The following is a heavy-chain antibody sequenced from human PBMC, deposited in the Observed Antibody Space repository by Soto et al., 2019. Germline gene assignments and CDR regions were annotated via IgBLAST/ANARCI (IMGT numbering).Heavy chain of an antibody. V-gene: IGHV4-39*01. D-gene: IGHD6-13*01. CDR1: GGSISSSSYY. CDR2: IYYSGST. CDR3: ARGPRRMPLAAGGTLAYDYMDV. Sequence: SETLSLTCTVSGGSISSSSYYWGWIRQPPGKGLEWIGSIYYSGSTYYNPSLKSRVTISVDTSKNQFSLKLSSVTAADTAVYYCARGPRRMPLAAGGTLAYDYMDVWGQGTTVTVSS. J-gene: IGHJ6*03.